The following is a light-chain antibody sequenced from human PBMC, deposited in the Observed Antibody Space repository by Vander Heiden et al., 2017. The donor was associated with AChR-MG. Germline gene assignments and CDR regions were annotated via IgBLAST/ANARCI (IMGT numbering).Light chain of an antibody. Sequence: DIVLTQSPDSLAVSLGDRAAINCRSSQSVSDNLAWYQQKPGQPPKLLIFWASNRESGVPDRFSGSGSGTDFTLIISNLQPEDVAVYYCQEYFSTPLGFTFGPGTKVDI. V-gene: IGKV4-1*01. CDR1: QSVSDN. CDR3: QEYFSTPLGFT. CDR2: WAS. J-gene: IGKJ3*01.